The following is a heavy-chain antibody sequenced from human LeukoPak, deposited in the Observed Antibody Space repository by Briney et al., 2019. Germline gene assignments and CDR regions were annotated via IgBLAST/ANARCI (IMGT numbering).Heavy chain of an antibody. CDR2: VINSGGTV. CDR3: ARVGRGVFGMDV. CDR1: GFTFSIHG. V-gene: IGHV3-48*02. J-gene: IGHJ6*02. D-gene: IGHD3-10*01. Sequence: GGSLRLSCAASGFTFSIHGMNWVRQAPGKGLEWVSYVINSGGTVYYTDSVQGRFTISRDNARNSLFLQMNSLRDEDTAVYYCARVGRGVFGMDVWGQGTTVTVSS.